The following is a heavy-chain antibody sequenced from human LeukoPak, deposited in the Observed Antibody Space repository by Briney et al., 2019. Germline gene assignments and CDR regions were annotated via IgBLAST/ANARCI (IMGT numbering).Heavy chain of an antibody. D-gene: IGHD3-10*01. CDR2: INHSGST. Sequence: SETLSLTCAVYGGSFSGYCWSWIRQPPGKGLEWIGEINHSGSTNYNPSLKSRVTISVDTSKNQFSLKLSSVTAADTAVYYCARGVPPYYYGSGSFKGSYYYGMDVWGQGTTVTVSS. J-gene: IGHJ6*02. V-gene: IGHV4-34*01. CDR3: ARGVPPYYYGSGSFKGSYYYGMDV. CDR1: GGSFSGYC.